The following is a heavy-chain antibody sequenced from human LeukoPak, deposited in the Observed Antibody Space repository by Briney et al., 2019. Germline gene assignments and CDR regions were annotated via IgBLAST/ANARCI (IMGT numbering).Heavy chain of an antibody. CDR1: GGSFSGYY. V-gene: IGHV4-34*01. CDR2: INHSGST. Sequence: SETLSLTCAVYGGSFSGYYWSWIRQPPGKGLEWIGEINHSGSTNYSPSLKSRVTISVDTSKNQFSLKLSSVTAADTAVYYCARGLGPRATFDYWGQGTLVTVSS. J-gene: IGHJ4*02. CDR3: ARGLGPRATFDY.